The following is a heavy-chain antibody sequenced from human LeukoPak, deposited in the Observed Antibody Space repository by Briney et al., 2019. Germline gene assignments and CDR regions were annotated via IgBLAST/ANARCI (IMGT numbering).Heavy chain of an antibody. V-gene: IGHV3-7*01. J-gene: IGHJ4*02. Sequence: GGSLRLSCAASGFTFSNYWMTWVRQAPGKGLEWVANIKEDGSEIFYVDSVKGRFTISRDNARNSLYLQMNSLRAEDTAIYYCVRDLTAMSGYWGQGTLVTVSS. CDR2: IKEDGSEI. CDR3: VRDLTAMSGY. D-gene: IGHD1-14*01. CDR1: GFTFSNYW.